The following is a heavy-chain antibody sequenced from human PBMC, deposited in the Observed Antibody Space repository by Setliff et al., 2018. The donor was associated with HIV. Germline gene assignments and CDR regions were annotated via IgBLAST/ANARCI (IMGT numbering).Heavy chain of an antibody. J-gene: IGHJ4*02. D-gene: IGHD2-2*01. CDR3: ARRRFVVVPTAPEADY. CDR2: IYYMGNS. CDR1: VSGGSIRSYY. Sequence: SETLSLTCTVSVSGGSIRSYYWSWLRQPPGKGLEWIGYIYYMGNSGYNPSLRNRVTMSLDKSKNSFSLRLTSVTAADTAVYYCARRRFVVVPTAPEADYWGQGTLVTVSS. V-gene: IGHV4-59*01.